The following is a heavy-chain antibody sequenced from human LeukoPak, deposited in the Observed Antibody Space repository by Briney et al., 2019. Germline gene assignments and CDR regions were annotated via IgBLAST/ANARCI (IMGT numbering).Heavy chain of an antibody. CDR2: ITSSSNTI. V-gene: IGHV3-11*01. CDR3: ARDMGGEYNDGFTFDY. CDR1: GFTFSDYY. D-gene: IGHD5-24*01. Sequence: PGGSLTLSCAASGFTFSDYYMSWIRQAPGKGLEWISYITSSSNTIYYADSLKDRFTISRDNAKNTLYLDMSNLRAEDTAIYYCARDMGGEYNDGFTFDYWGQGILVTVSS. J-gene: IGHJ4*02.